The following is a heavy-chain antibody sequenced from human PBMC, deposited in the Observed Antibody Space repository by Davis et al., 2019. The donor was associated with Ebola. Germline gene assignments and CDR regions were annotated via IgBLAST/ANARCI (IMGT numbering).Heavy chain of an antibody. CDR1: GGSISSSNW. D-gene: IGHD4-17*01. J-gene: IGHJ4*02. V-gene: IGHV4-4*02. CDR3: ARATYGDCFDY. CDR2: IYHSGST. Sequence: MPSETLSLTCAVSGGSISSSNWWSWVRQPPGKGLEWIGEIYHSGSTNYNPSLRSRVTISVDKSKNQFSLKLSSVTATDTAVYYCARATYGDCFDYWGQGTLVTVSS.